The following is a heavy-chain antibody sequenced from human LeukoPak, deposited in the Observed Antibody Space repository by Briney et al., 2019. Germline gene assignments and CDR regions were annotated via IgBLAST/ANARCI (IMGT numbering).Heavy chain of an antibody. CDR3: ARDGSYYDSGGYDY. V-gene: IGHV3-33*01. D-gene: IGHD3-22*01. CDR1: GFTFSSYG. J-gene: IGHJ4*02. CDR2: IWYDGSNK. Sequence: RSLGLSCAASGFTFSSYGMHWVRQAPGKGLEWVAVIWYDGSNKYYADSVKGRFTISRDNSKNTLYLQMNSLRAEDTAVYYCARDGSYYDSGGYDYWGQGTLVTVSS.